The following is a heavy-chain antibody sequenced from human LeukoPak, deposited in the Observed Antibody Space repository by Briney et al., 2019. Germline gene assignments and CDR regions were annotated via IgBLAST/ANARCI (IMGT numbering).Heavy chain of an antibody. V-gene: IGHV1-69*06. CDR1: GGTFSSYA. J-gene: IGHJ6*03. CDR2: IIPIFGTA. D-gene: IGHD3-3*01. Sequence: ASVKVSCKASGGTFSSYAISWVRQAPGQGLEWMGGIIPIFGTANYAQKFQGRVTITADKSTSTAYMELSSLRSEDTAVYYCARSYDFWSGYSSYYYMDVWGKGTTVTVSS. CDR3: ARSYDFWSGYSSYYYMDV.